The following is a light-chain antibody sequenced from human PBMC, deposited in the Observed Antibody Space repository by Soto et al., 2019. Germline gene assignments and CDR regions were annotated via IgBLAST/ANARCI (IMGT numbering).Light chain of an antibody. CDR3: QSCDSSLSGSGV. CDR1: SSNIGSNT. CDR2: GNR. J-gene: IGLJ1*01. Sequence: QSVLTQPPSASGTPGQRVTISCSGSSSNIGSNTVNWYQQLPGTAPKLLIYGNRNRPSGVPDRFSGSKSGTSASLAITGLQAEDEATYYCQSCDSSLSGSGVFGTGTKVTVL. V-gene: IGLV1-44*01.